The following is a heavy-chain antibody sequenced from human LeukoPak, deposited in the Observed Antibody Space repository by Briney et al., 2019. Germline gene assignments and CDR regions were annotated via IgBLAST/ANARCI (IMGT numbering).Heavy chain of an antibody. CDR3: ARGGKPDCSSTSCYNY. J-gene: IGHJ4*02. D-gene: IGHD2-2*02. Sequence: RYRGPQDHEQKLEWMGCINPNSGGTNYAQKFQGRVTMTRDTSISTAYMELSRLRSDDTAVYYCARGGKPDCSSTSCYNYWGQGTLVTVSS. V-gene: IGHV1-2*02. CDR2: INPNSGGT.